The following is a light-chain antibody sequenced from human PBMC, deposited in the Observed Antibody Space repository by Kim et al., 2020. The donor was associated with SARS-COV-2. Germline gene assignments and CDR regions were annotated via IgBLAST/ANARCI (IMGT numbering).Light chain of an antibody. V-gene: IGLV2-14*04. CDR3: SSYTSSSTYV. CDR1: RHDVAGYNY. J-gene: IGLJ1*01. Sequence: TMYCTGTRHDVAGYNYVSWYQEHPCKAPKLMIYDVTNRPSGVSNRFSGSKSGNTASLTISGLQAEDEADYYCSSYTSSSTYVFGTGTKVTVL. CDR2: DVT.